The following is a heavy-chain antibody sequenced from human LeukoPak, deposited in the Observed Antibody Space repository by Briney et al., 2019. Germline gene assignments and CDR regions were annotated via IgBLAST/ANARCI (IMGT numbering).Heavy chain of an antibody. CDR1: GYTFISYA. CDR2: IIPIFGTA. J-gene: IGHJ4*02. V-gene: IGHV1-69*13. CDR3: AREAAAASLSPYYFDY. Sequence: SVKVSCKASGYTFISYAMNWVRQAPGQGLEWMGGIIPIFGTANYAQKFQGRVTITADESTSTAYMELSSLRSEDTAVYYCAREAAAASLSPYYFDYWGQGTLVTVSS. D-gene: IGHD6-13*01.